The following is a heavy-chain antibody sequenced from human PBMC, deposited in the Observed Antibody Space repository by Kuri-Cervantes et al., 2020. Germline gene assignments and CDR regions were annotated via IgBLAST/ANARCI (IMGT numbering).Heavy chain of an antibody. V-gene: IGHV3-11*01. J-gene: IGHJ5*02. CDR2: ISSSGSTI. D-gene: IGHD2-15*01. CDR1: GFTFSDYY. Sequence: GESLKISCAASGFTFSDYYMSWIRQAPGKGLEWVSYISSSGSTIYYADSVKGRFTISRDNAKNSLYLQMSSLRAEDTAVYYCARGVASPNWFDPWGQGTLVTVSS. CDR3: ARGVASPNWFDP.